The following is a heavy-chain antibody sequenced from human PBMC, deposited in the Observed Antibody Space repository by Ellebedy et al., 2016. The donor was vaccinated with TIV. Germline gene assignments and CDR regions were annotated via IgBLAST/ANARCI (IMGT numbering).Heavy chain of an antibody. V-gene: IGHV4-39*01. J-gene: IGHJ4*02. CDR1: GSSISSSSYY. CDR2: FSYSGST. CDR3: ARWIVVAGGFDY. D-gene: IGHD2-15*01. Sequence: MPSETLSLTCTVSGSSISSSSYYWGWIRQPPGKGLEWIGGFSYSGSTYYNPSLKIRVPISVDTSKNKFSLKLISVTAADTVVYNCARWIVVAGGFDYWGQGTLVTVSS.